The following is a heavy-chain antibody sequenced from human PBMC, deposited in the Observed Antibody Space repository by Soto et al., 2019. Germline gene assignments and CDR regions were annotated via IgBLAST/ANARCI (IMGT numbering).Heavy chain of an antibody. CDR3: ANTSPPFLASPLFSGMDV. CDR1: GFTFSNHG. Sequence: QVQLVESGGGVVQPGRSLRLSCAASGFTFSNHGMHWVRQAPGKGLEWVAVISYDGSNNYYTDSVEGRFTISRDNSKNTLYLQMNSLRDEDTAVYYCANTSPPFLASPLFSGMDVWGQGTTVTVSS. V-gene: IGHV3-30*18. J-gene: IGHJ6*02. CDR2: ISYDGSNN.